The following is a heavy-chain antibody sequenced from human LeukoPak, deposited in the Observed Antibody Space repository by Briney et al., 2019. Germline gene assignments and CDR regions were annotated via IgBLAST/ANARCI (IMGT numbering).Heavy chain of an antibody. CDR2: ISAYNGNT. D-gene: IGHD3-22*01. CDR1: GYTFTSYG. CDR3: ARVGYYDSSGYYFG. J-gene: IGHJ4*02. V-gene: IGHV1-18*01. Sequence: ASVKLSCKASGYTFTSYGISWVRQAPGQGLEWMGWISAYNGNTNYAQKLQGRVTMTTDTSTSTAYMELRSLRSDDTAVYYCARVGYYDSSGYYFGWGQGTLVTVSS.